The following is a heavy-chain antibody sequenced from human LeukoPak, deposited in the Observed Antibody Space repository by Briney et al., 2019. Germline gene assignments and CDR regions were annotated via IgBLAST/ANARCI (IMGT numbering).Heavy chain of an antibody. D-gene: IGHD3-10*01. CDR2: IYYSGST. J-gene: IGHJ3*02. CDR1: GGSISGSSYY. V-gene: IGHV4-39*07. Sequence: SETLSLTCTVSGGSISGSSYYWGWIRQPPGKGLEWIGSIYYSGSTYYNPSLKSRVTISVDTSKNQFSLKLSSVTAADTAVYYCARVRGSGSLDAFDIWGQGTMVTVSS. CDR3: ARVRGSGSLDAFDI.